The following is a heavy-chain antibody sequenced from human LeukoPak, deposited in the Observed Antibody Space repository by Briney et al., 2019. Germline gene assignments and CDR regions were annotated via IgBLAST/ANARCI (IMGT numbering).Heavy chain of an antibody. J-gene: IGHJ4*02. V-gene: IGHV4-59*01. CDR1: GGSISTYY. D-gene: IGHD5-18*01. Sequence: SSETLSLTCTVSGGSISTYYWTWIRQPPGKGLEWIGYIYYSGSTYYNPSLKSRVTMSVDTSKNQFSLKLNSVTAADTAVYYCARDRLGLPVDYWGRGTLVTVSP. CDR3: ARDRLGLPVDY. CDR2: IYYSGST.